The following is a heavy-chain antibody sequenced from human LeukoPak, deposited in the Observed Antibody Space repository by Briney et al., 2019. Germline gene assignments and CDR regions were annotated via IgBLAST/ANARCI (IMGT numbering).Heavy chain of an antibody. Sequence: GESLRLSCAASGFTFSDYYMSWIRQAPGKGLEWLSYISSNGDTIYYADSVKGRFTISRDNAKNSLYLQMNSLRAEDTAVYYCARDFSEFGGYFYYFDYWGQGTLVTISS. V-gene: IGHV3-11*01. J-gene: IGHJ4*02. CDR1: GFTFSDYY. CDR2: ISSNGDTI. D-gene: IGHD3-22*01. CDR3: ARDFSEFGGYFYYFDY.